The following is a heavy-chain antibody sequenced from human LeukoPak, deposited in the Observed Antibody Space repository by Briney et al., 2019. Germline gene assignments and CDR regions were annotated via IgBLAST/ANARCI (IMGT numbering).Heavy chain of an antibody. CDR2: ISWNSGSI. CDR3: AKDSSSGSYYSRHFDY. J-gene: IGHJ4*02. Sequence: GGSLRLSCAASGFTFDDYAMHWVRQAPGKGLEWVSGISWNSGSIGYADSVKGRFTISRDNAKNSLYLQMNSLRAEDTALYYCAKDSSSGSYYSRHFDYWGQGTLVTVSS. D-gene: IGHD3-10*01. V-gene: IGHV3-9*01. CDR1: GFTFDDYA.